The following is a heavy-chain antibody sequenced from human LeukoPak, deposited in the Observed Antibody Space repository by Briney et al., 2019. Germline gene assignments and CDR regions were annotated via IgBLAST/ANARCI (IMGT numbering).Heavy chain of an antibody. CDR2: IDYSGST. Sequence: SETLSLTCTVSGGSISSGGYYWSWPRQHPVKGLEWVGNIDYSGSTYYNPCLKSRLTISTDTSKNQFSLRLSSVTAADTAVYYCARDPGKDGYNYSFDYWGQGTLVTVSS. CDR1: GGSISSGGYY. D-gene: IGHD5-24*01. CDR3: ARDPGKDGYNYSFDY. J-gene: IGHJ4*02. V-gene: IGHV4-31*03.